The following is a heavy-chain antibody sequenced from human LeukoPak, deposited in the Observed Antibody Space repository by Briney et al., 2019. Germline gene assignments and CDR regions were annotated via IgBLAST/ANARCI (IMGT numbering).Heavy chain of an antibody. Sequence: GGSLRLSCAASGFTFSSYGMHWVRQAPGKGLEWVAVISYDGSNKYYADSVKGRFTISRDNSKNTLYLQMNSLRAEDTAVYYCARLYSYDYWGQGTLVTVSS. CDR1: GFTFSSYG. CDR2: ISYDGSNK. D-gene: IGHD5-18*01. V-gene: IGHV3-30*03. J-gene: IGHJ4*02. CDR3: ARLYSYDY.